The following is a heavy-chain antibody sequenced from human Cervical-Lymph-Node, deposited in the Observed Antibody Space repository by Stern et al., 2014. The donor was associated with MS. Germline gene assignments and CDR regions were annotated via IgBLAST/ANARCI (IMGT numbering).Heavy chain of an antibody. V-gene: IGHV1-2*02. CDR3: VRPARGVDYFDL. J-gene: IGHJ2*01. CDR1: GYTFFDHS. CDR2: INPTNGGT. D-gene: IGHD2-21*01. Sequence: VQLVESGAEVKKPGASVKVSCKASGYTFFDHSMHWVRQAPGQGLECMGWINPTNGGTNYAQKFQGRVTMTRDTSLNTFYMELSRLTSDDTAVYYCVRPARGVDYFDLWGRGTPVRVSS.